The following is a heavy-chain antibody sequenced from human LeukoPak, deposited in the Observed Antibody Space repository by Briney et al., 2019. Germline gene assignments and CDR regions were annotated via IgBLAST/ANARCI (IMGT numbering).Heavy chain of an antibody. CDR2: IYYSGST. Sequence: SETLSLTCTVSGDSISSSDYYWAWIRQPPGKGLEGIGNIYYSGSTNYNPSLNSRVAISVDTSKNQFSLKLSSVTAADTAVYYCARLNYDILSLRDSWFDPWGQGTLVTVSS. CDR3: ARLNYDILSLRDSWFDP. D-gene: IGHD3-9*01. V-gene: IGHV4-61*05. J-gene: IGHJ5*02. CDR1: GDSISSSDYY.